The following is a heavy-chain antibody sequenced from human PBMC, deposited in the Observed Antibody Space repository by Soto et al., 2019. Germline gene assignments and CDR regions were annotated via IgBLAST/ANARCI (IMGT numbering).Heavy chain of an antibody. CDR3: ASSISIAAAGTLAQPGGYYYGMDV. CDR1: GYSFTSYW. D-gene: IGHD6-13*01. J-gene: IGHJ6*02. CDR2: IDPSDSYT. Sequence: PXDSLTISCKGSGYSFTSYWISLVRQMPGKGLEWMGRIDPSDSYTNYSPSFQGHVTISADKSISTAYLQWSSLKASDTAMYYCASSISIAAAGTLAQPGGYYYGMDVWGQGTTVTVSS. V-gene: IGHV5-10-1*01.